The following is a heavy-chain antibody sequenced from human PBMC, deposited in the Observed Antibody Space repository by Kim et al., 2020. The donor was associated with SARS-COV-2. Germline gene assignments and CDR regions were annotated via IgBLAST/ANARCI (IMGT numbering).Heavy chain of an antibody. CDR2: IKSKTDGGTT. CDR3: TTDPTVTTIEGDY. J-gene: IGHJ4*02. V-gene: IGHV3-15*01. Sequence: GGSLRLSCAASGFTFSNAWMSWVRQAPGKGLEWVGRIKSKTDGGTTDYAAPVKGRFTISRDDSKNTLYLQMNSLKTEDTAVYYCTTDPTVTTIEGDYWGQGTLVTVSS. D-gene: IGHD4-17*01. CDR1: GFTFSNAW.